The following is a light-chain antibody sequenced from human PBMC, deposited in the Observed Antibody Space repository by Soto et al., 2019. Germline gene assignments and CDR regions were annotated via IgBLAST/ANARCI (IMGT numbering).Light chain of an antibody. Sequence: EIVLTQSPGTLSLSPGERATLSCRASQSVSSSYLAWYQQKPGQAPRLLIFGASPRATGIPDRFSGSGSGTDFTLTISRLEPEDFAVYYCQHYSRSPLTFGGGTKLEIK. CDR3: QHYSRSPLT. J-gene: IGKJ4*01. CDR2: GAS. CDR1: QSVSSSY. V-gene: IGKV3-20*01.